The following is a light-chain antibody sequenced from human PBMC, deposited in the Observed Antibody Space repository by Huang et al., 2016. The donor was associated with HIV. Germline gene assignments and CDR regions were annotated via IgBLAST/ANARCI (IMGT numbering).Light chain of an antibody. Sequence: DTQMTQSPSSLSASVGDRVTITCQASQDMSNYINWNQQKPGKTPKLLIYDASNLETVVPSRFSGSGSVTDFTFTISSLQPEDIATYYCQQYDNLPRTFGQGTKVEVK. V-gene: IGKV1-33*01. CDR2: DAS. CDR1: QDMSNY. CDR3: QQYDNLPRT. J-gene: IGKJ1*01.